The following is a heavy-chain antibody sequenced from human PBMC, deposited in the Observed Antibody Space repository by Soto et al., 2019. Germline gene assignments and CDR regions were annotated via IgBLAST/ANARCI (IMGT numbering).Heavy chain of an antibody. Sequence: PGESLTLSCKGSGYTFTNYWIGWVRQMPGKGPEWMGIIYPGDSDTKYNPSFQGQVTISADKSITTTYLQWSSLKASDTAIYYCAASIFYYGMDVWGQGTTVTVSS. V-gene: IGHV5-51*01. CDR3: AASIFYYGMDV. CDR2: IYPGDSDT. J-gene: IGHJ6*02. CDR1: GYTFTNYW.